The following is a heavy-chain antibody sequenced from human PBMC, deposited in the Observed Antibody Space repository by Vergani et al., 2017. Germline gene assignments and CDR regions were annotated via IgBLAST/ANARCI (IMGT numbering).Heavy chain of an antibody. D-gene: IGHD6-13*01. CDR3: AISGYSSSXYHY. V-gene: IGHV4-59*01. J-gene: IGHJ4*02. Sequence: QVQLQESGPGLVKPSETLSLTCTVSGGSISSYYWSWIRQPPGKGLEWIGYIYYSGSTNYNPSLKSRVTISVDTSKNQFSLKLSSVTAADTAVYYCAISGYSSSXYHYWGQGTLVTVSS. CDR2: IYYSGST. CDR1: GGSISSYY.